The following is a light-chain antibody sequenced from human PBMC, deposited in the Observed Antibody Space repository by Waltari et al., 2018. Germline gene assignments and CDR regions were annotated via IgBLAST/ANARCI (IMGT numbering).Light chain of an antibody. CDR3: RHYLKLPVT. Sequence: EIVLTQSPGTLSLSLGERATVSCRASQSVSRALAWYQQKPGQAPRLLIYGASTRSTGIPDRFSGSSSGTDFSLTISRLEPDDFAVYYCRHYLKLPVTFGQGTTVEI. J-gene: IGKJ1*01. V-gene: IGKV3-20*01. CDR2: GAS. CDR1: QSVSRA.